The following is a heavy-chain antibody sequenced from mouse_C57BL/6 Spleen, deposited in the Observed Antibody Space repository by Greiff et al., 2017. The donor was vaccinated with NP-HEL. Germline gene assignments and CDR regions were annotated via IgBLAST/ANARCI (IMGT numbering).Heavy chain of an antibody. CDR1: GYAFSSSW. V-gene: IGHV1-82*01. D-gene: IGHD2-3*01. CDR2: IYPGDGDT. CDR3: ARLGDGYYYFDY. J-gene: IGHJ2*01. Sequence: QVQLQQSGPELVKPGASVKISCKASGYAFSSSWMNWVKQRPGKGLEWIVRIYPGDGDTNYNGKFKGKATLTADKSSSTAYMQLSSLTSEDSAVYFCARLGDGYYYFDYWGQGTTLTVSS.